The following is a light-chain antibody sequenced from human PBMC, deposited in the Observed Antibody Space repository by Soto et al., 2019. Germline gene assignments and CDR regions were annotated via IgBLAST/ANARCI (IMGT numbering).Light chain of an antibody. CDR2: DDS. Sequence: DIQMTPSPSTLSASVGDRVTITCRASQGISGWLAWYQQKPGKDPNLLIYDDSSLESGVPSRFSGSGSGTEFTLTISSLRPDDFATYYCQQYNSYWTFGQGTKVDIK. J-gene: IGKJ1*01. CDR1: QGISGW. CDR3: QQYNSYWT. V-gene: IGKV1-5*01.